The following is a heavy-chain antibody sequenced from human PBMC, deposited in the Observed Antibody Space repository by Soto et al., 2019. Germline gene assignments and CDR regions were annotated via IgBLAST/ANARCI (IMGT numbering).Heavy chain of an antibody. CDR3: ATDGDCTNGVCPAYYFDY. J-gene: IGHJ4*02. Sequence: QVQLVQSGAEVKKPGSSVKVSCKASGGTFSSYAISWVRQAPGQGLEWMGGIIPIFGTANYAQKFQGRVTIAADASTRTAYMEMSSLRSEDTAVYYCATDGDCTNGVCPAYYFDYWGQGTLVTVSS. CDR2: IIPIFGTA. CDR1: GGTFSSYA. D-gene: IGHD2-8*01. V-gene: IGHV1-69*12.